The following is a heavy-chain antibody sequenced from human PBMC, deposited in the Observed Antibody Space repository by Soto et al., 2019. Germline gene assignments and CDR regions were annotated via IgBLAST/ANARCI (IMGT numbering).Heavy chain of an antibody. CDR3: AKASHYDFWSGYTNYFDY. CDR1: GFTFSSYA. D-gene: IGHD3-3*01. Sequence: EVQLLESGGGLVQPGGSLRLSCAASGFTFSSYAMSWVRQAPGKGLEWVSAISGSGGSTYYADSVKGRFTISRDNSKNTLYLQMNSLRAEDTAVYYCAKASHYDFWSGYTNYFDYWGQGTLVTVSS. V-gene: IGHV3-23*01. J-gene: IGHJ4*02. CDR2: ISGSGGST.